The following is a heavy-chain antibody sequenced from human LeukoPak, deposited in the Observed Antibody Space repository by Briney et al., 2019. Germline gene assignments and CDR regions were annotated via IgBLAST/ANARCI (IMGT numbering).Heavy chain of an antibody. CDR2: INHSGST. V-gene: IGHV4-34*01. Sequence: SETLSLTCAVYGGSFSGYYWSWIRQPPGKGLEWIGEINHSGSTNYNPSLKSRVTISVDTSKNQFSLKLSSVTAADTAVYYCARQSSIAVAVFDYWGQGTLVTVSS. CDR3: ARQSSIAVAVFDY. CDR1: GGSFSGYY. D-gene: IGHD6-19*01. J-gene: IGHJ4*02.